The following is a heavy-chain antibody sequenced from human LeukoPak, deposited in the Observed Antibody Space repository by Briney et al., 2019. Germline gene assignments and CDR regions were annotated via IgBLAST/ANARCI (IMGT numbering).Heavy chain of an antibody. Sequence: GGSLRLSCAASGFTVSSNYMSWVRQAPGKGLEWVSVIYSGGSTYYADSVKGRFTISRDNSKNTLYLQMDSLRAEDTAVYYCASVGVGDYDFWSGYWYYFDYWGQGTLVTVSS. CDR2: IYSGGST. J-gene: IGHJ4*02. CDR3: ASVGVGDYDFWSGYWYYFDY. CDR1: GFTVSSNY. D-gene: IGHD3-3*01. V-gene: IGHV3-53*01.